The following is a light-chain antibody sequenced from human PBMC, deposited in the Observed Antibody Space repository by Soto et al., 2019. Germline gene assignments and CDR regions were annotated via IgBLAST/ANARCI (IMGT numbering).Light chain of an antibody. CDR2: DAS. Sequence: EIVLTQSPATLSLSPAERATLSCRASQSVTSYLAWYQHKPGQAPRLLIYDASKRATGIPARFSGSGSGTDFTLTLSSLGPEDFAVYYCQQSSNWPLTFGGGTRVEI. V-gene: IGKV3-11*01. J-gene: IGKJ4*01. CDR3: QQSSNWPLT. CDR1: QSVTSY.